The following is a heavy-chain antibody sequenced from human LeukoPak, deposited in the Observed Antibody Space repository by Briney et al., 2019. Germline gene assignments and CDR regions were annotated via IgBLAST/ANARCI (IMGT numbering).Heavy chain of an antibody. CDR2: INPNTGVT. D-gene: IGHD5-18*01. CDR1: GYTFIGYY. Sequence: ASVKVSCKASGYTFIGYYLHWVRQAPGQGLEWMGWINPNTGVTNYAQRFQGRVTLTRDTSISTAYMELSRVRSDHTAVYYCAREGDTAIDTNWFDPWGLGSLVTVFS. V-gene: IGHV1-2*02. J-gene: IGHJ5*02. CDR3: AREGDTAIDTNWFDP.